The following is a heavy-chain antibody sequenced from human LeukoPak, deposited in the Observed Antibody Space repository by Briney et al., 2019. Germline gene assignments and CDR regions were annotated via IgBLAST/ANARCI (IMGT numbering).Heavy chain of an antibody. CDR1: GFTFSNAW. V-gene: IGHV3-15*01. Sequence: GGSLRLYCAASGFTFSNAWMSWVRQAPGKGLEWVGRIKSKTDGGTTDYAAPVKGRFTISRDDSKNTLYLQMNSLKTEDTAVYYCTTDLQGYDILTGYYSFDYWGQGTLVTVSS. D-gene: IGHD3-9*01. CDR3: TTDLQGYDILTGYYSFDY. J-gene: IGHJ4*02. CDR2: IKSKTDGGTT.